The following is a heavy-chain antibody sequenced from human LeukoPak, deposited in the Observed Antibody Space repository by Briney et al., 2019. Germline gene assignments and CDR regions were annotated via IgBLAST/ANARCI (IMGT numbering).Heavy chain of an antibody. J-gene: IGHJ3*02. CDR2: IIPIFGTA. Sequence: SVKVSCKASGGTFSSYAISWVRQAPGQGLEWMGGIIPIFGTANYAQKFQGSVTITTDESTSTAYMELSSLRSEDTAVYYCARGEYYYDSSGYYFGAFDIWGQGTMVTVSS. CDR1: GGTFSSYA. D-gene: IGHD3-22*01. CDR3: ARGEYYYDSSGYYFGAFDI. V-gene: IGHV1-69*05.